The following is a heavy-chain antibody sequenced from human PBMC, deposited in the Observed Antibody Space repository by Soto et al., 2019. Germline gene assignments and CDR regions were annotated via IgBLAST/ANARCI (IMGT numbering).Heavy chain of an antibody. V-gene: IGHV4-34*01. CDR2: ISQSGNT. Sequence: SETLSLTCSIYSGSFSGYYWSWIRQPPGKGLEWIGEISQSGNTNYSPSLKSRVSISIDTSKKQFSLNLASVSAADTAVYYCARAPKVSGSSQTRPDFWGQGTLVTVPQ. CDR1: SGSFSGYY. CDR3: ARAPKVSGSSQTRPDF. J-gene: IGHJ4*02. D-gene: IGHD6-6*01.